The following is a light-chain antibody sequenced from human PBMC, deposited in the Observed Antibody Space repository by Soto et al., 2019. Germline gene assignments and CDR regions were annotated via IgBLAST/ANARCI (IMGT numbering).Light chain of an antibody. CDR3: QQYNNWPLT. CDR1: QSVSSN. V-gene: IGKV3-15*01. J-gene: IGKJ4*01. Sequence: EIVLTQSPGTLSLSPGERATLSCRASQSVSSNLAWYQQKPGQAPRLLIYGASTRATGIPARFSGSGSGTEFTLIISSLQSEDFAVYYCQQYNNWPLTFGGGTK. CDR2: GAS.